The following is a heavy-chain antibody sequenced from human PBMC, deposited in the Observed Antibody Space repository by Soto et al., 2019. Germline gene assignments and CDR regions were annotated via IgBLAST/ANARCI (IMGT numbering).Heavy chain of an antibody. CDR2: INPNSGGT. CDR1: GYTFTGYY. Sequence: GASVKVSCKASGYTFTGYYMHWVRQAPGQGLEWMGWINPNSGGTNYAQKFQGRVTMTRDTSISTAYMELSRLRSDDTAVYYCAGDMTRTVVPYFDFWGQGTLVTVSS. V-gene: IGHV1-2*02. J-gene: IGHJ4*02. CDR3: AGDMTRTVVPYFDF. D-gene: IGHD1-7*01.